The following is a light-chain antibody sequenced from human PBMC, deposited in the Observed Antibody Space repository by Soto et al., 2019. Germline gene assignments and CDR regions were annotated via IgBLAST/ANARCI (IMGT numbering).Light chain of an antibody. CDR3: SSYTSSSTPWV. Sequence: QSALTQPASVSGSPGQLITISCTGTSSDVGGYNYVSWYQHHPGKAPKLMIYEVTNRPLGVSNRFSGSKSGNTASLTISWLQAEDEADYYCSSYTSSSTPWVFGTGTKVTVL. J-gene: IGLJ1*01. CDR2: EVT. V-gene: IGLV2-14*01. CDR1: SSDVGGYNY.